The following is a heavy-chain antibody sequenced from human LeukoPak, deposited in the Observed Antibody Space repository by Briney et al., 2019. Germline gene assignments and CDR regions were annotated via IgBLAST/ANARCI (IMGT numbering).Heavy chain of an antibody. V-gene: IGHV3-33*01. Sequence: GGSLRLSCAATGVTFSSYGMHWVRQAPGKGLEWVAVIWYDGSNKYYADSVKGRFTISRDNSKNTLYLQMNSLRAEDTAVYYCARDGRGYYDSSGLFDYWGQGTLVTVSS. CDR2: IWYDGSNK. J-gene: IGHJ4*02. CDR1: GVTFSSYG. CDR3: ARDGRGYYDSSGLFDY. D-gene: IGHD3-22*01.